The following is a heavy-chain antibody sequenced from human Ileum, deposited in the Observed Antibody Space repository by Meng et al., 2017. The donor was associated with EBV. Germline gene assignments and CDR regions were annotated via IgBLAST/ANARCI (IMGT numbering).Heavy chain of an antibody. Sequence: EVELVESGGGLVQSGGSVRISCAASGITFSSYWMHWVRQAPGKGLVWVSNIKTDGSTSAYADSVKGRFTISRDNAKNTLYLQMNSLRVEDTAIYYCVKSNWGSEDSWGQGTLVTVSS. CDR1: GITFSSYW. CDR3: VKSNWGSEDS. D-gene: IGHD7-27*01. CDR2: IKTDGSTS. J-gene: IGHJ4*02. V-gene: IGHV3-74*03.